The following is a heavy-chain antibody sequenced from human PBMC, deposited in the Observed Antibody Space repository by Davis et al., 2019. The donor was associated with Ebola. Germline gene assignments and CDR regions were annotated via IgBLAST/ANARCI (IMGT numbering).Heavy chain of an antibody. V-gene: IGHV3-23*01. CDR3: AREEVVPAAIWGNYYYYGMDV. CDR1: GFTFSSYA. J-gene: IGHJ6*02. CDR2: ISGSGGST. D-gene: IGHD2-2*01. Sequence: GESLKISCAASGFTFSSYAMSWVRQAPGKGLEWVSAISGSGGSTSYADSVKGRFTISRDNAKNTLYLQMNSLRAEDTAVYYCAREEVVPAAIWGNYYYYGMDVWGQGTTVTVSS.